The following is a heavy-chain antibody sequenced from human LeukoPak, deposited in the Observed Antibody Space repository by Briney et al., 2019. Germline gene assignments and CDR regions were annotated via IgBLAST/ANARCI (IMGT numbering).Heavy chain of an antibody. CDR3: VRDYGDLFTATVHETYFDY. Sequence: SVKVSCKASGGTFSSYAISWVRQAPGQGLEWMGGIIPIFGTANYAQKFQGRVTITADESTSTAYMELSSLRSEDTAVYYCVRDYGDLFTATVHETYFDYWGQGTLVTVTS. CDR1: GGTFSSYA. J-gene: IGHJ4*02. CDR2: IIPIFGTA. V-gene: IGHV1-69*01. D-gene: IGHD4-17*01.